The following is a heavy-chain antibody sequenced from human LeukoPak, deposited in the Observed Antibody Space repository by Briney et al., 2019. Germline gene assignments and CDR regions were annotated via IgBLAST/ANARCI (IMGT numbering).Heavy chain of an antibody. J-gene: IGHJ3*02. CDR3: VRDQGAFDM. CDR2: IKQDASEK. CDR1: GITLSSYW. Sequence: GGSLRLSCAGSGITLSSYWMSWVRQAPGQGREWVGNIKQDASEKYFVDSLRGRFTISRDNAKNSLFLQMNSLRADDTAVYYCVRDQGAFDMWGHGTMVTVSS. V-gene: IGHV3-7*05.